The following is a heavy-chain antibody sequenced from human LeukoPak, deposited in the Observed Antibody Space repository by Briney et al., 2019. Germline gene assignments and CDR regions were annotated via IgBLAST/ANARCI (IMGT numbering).Heavy chain of an antibody. Sequence: GSLRLSCAASGFTFSSYSMNWVRQPPGKGLEWVSSISSSSSYIYYADSVKGRLTISRDNAKNPLYLQMNSLRAEDTAVYYCARVSSGSDALDIWGQGTMVTVCS. CDR2: ISSSSSYI. D-gene: IGHD6-19*01. V-gene: IGHV3-21*01. CDR3: ARVSSGSDALDI. J-gene: IGHJ3*02. CDR1: GFTFSSYS.